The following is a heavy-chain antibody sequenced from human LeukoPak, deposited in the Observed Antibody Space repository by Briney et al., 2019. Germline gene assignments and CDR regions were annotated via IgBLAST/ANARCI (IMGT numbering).Heavy chain of an antibody. J-gene: IGHJ4*02. CDR3: AGGGYCGSANCFAPLFDY. V-gene: IGHV4-59*01. D-gene: IGHD2-2*01. CDR1: GGSISRYY. CDR2: IYDSGST. Sequence: SETLSLTCTVSGGSISRYYRSWIRLPPGKGLEWIGYIYDSGSTSYSPSLKSRVTISVDTSNNQFSLKLSSVSAADTAMYYCAGGGYCGSANCFAPLFDYWGQGNLVTVSS.